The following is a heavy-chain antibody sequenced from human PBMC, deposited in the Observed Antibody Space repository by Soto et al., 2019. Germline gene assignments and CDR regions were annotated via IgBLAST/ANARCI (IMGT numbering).Heavy chain of an antibody. CDR3: ARGSYYDILTGAYYYGMDV. CDR1: GGTFSSYT. Sequence: QVQLVQSGAEVKKPGCSVKVSCKASGGTFSSYTISWVRQARGQGLEWMGRIIPILVIANYAEKLQGRVTITADKATSKAYMELSSLRSEDTAVYYCARGSYYDILTGAYYYGMDVWGQGTTVTVSS. D-gene: IGHD3-9*01. J-gene: IGHJ6*02. CDR2: IIPILVIA. V-gene: IGHV1-69*02.